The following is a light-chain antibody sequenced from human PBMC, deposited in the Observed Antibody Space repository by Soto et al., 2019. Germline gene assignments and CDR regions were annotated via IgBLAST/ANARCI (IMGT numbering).Light chain of an antibody. CDR3: NSYVGSNNYV. J-gene: IGLJ1*01. Sequence: QSVLTQPPSASGSPGQSVTISCIGTAXDIGRYNYVSWYQHHPGKAPKLIIYEVTKRPSGVPDRFSGSKSGNTASLTVSGLQADDEADYYCNSYVGSNNYVFGTGTKVTVL. CDR1: AXDIGRYNY. CDR2: EVT. V-gene: IGLV2-8*01.